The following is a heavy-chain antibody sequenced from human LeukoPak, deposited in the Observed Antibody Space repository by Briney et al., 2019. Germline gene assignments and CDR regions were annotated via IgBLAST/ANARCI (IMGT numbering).Heavy chain of an antibody. Sequence: GGSLRLSCAASGFTFSSYSMNWVRQAPGKGLEWVSSISSRSSYIYYADSVKGRFTISRDNAKNSLYLQLNSLRAEDTAVYYCAIDAAGLFDYGGQGTLVTVSS. CDR2: ISSRSSYI. CDR1: GFTFSSYS. V-gene: IGHV3-21*01. J-gene: IGHJ4*02. D-gene: IGHD6-19*01. CDR3: AIDAAGLFDY.